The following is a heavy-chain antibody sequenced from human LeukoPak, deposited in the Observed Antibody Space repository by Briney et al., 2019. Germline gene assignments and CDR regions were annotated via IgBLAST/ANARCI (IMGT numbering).Heavy chain of an antibody. D-gene: IGHD6-19*01. V-gene: IGHV3-7*01. CDR2: IKGDGSEK. CDR1: GFTISNYW. J-gene: IGHJ5*02. Sequence: PGGSLRLSCAASGFTISNYWMTWVRQAPGKGLEWVSNIKGDGSEKNYVDSVKSRFTISRDNAKNSLYLQMNSLRVEDTALYYCVRQAGVSWGQGTLVTVSS. CDR3: VRQAGVS.